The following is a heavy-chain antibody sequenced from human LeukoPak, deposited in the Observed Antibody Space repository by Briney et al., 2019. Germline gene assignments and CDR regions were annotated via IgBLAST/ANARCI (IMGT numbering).Heavy chain of an antibody. V-gene: IGHV1-46*01. CDR2: INPSGGST. D-gene: IGHD4-23*01. J-gene: IGHJ3*02. Sequence: GASVKVSCKASGHTFTGYYMHWVRQAPGQGLEWMGIINPSGGSTSYAQKFQGRVAMTRDMSTSTVYMELSSLRSEDTAVYYCARDKRWPHDAFDIWGQGTMVTVSS. CDR1: GHTFTGYY. CDR3: ARDKRWPHDAFDI.